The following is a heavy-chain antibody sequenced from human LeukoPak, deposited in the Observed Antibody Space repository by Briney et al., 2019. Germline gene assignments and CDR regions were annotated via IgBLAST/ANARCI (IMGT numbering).Heavy chain of an antibody. D-gene: IGHD3-10*01. J-gene: IGHJ4*02. Sequence: SQTLSLTYAISGHSFSSNSAAWNWLRQSPSRGLERLGSTYYRSKWYNDYAVSVKSQITINPDTSKNQSSLQPNSVTPEDTAVYYCARAPKGKVLLWFGRAEHFDYWGQGTLVTVSS. CDR3: ARAPKGKVLLWFGRAEHFDY. CDR1: GHSFSSNSAA. V-gene: IGHV6-1*01. CDR2: TYYRSKWYN.